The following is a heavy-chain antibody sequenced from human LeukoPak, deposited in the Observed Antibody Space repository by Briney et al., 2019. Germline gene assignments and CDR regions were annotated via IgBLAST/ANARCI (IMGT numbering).Heavy chain of an antibody. J-gene: IGHJ5*02. D-gene: IGHD3-10*01. CDR1: GGSFSRYY. CDR2: INHSGST. V-gene: IGHV4-34*01. CDR3: ARGMVRGSPYYNWFDP. Sequence: PSETLSLTCAVYGGSFSRYYWSWIRQPPGKGLEWIGEINHSGSTNYNPSLKSRVTISVDTSKNQFSLKLSSVTAADTAVYYCARGMVRGSPYYNWFDPWGQGTLVSVSS.